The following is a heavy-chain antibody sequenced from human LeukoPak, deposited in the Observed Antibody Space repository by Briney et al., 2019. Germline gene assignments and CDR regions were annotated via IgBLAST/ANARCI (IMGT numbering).Heavy chain of an antibody. Sequence: GGSLRLSCVASGFTFSTYSMNWVRQAPGKGLEWVSYISGTSNTIYYADSVKGRFTISRDNSKNTLYLQMTSLRAEDTAVYYCARVNFAAAAMDVWGKGTTVTVSS. CDR2: ISGTSNTI. CDR3: ARVNFAAAAMDV. CDR1: GFTFSTYS. V-gene: IGHV3-48*01. J-gene: IGHJ6*04. D-gene: IGHD6-13*01.